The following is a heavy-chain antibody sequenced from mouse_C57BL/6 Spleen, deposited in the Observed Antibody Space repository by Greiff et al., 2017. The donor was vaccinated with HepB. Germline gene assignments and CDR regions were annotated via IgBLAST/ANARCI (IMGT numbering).Heavy chain of an antibody. CDR1: GYAFTNYL. D-gene: IGHD1-3*01. CDR2: INPGSGGT. CDR3: ARSPTLPRLRYFDV. Sequence: QVQLQQSGAELVRPGTSVKVSCKASGYAFTNYLIEWVKQRPGQGLEWIGVINPGSGGTNYNEKFKGKATLTADKSSSTAYMQLSSLTSEDSAVYFCARSPTLPRLRYFDVWGTGTTVTVSS. V-gene: IGHV1-54*01. J-gene: IGHJ1*03.